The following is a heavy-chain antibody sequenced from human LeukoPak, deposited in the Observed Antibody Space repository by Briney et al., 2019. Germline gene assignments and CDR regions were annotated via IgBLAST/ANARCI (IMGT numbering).Heavy chain of an antibody. V-gene: IGHV4-59*01. CDR1: GGSISSYY. J-gene: IGHJ5*02. Sequence: PSETLSLTCTVSGGSISSYYWSWIRQPPGKGLEWIGYIYYTGRTNYNPSLKSRVTISVDTSKNQFSLKLSSVTAADTAVYYCASARGGSSWFLGTYNWFDPWGQGTLVTVSS. D-gene: IGHD6-13*01. CDR3: ASARGGSSWFLGTYNWFDP. CDR2: IYYTGRT.